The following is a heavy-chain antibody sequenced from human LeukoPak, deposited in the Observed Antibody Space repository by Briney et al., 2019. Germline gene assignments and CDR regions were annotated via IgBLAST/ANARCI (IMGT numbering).Heavy chain of an antibody. CDR3: AREAERRVVN. D-gene: IGHD1-1*01. CDR1: GFSISSGYY. V-gene: IGHV4-38-2*02. J-gene: IGHJ4*02. CDR2: IHPSGTM. Sequence: SETLSLTCVVSGFSISSGYYWGWIRQPPGKGLEWIWNIHPSGTMFHNSSLNSRVTMSIDTSKNQFSLKLSAVTAADTAVYYCAREAERRVVNWGQGTLVTVSS.